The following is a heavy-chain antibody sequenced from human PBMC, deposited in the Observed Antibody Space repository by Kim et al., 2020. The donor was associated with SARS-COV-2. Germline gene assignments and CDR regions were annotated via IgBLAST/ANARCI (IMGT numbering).Heavy chain of an antibody. CDR3: ARGQPSSGRNYYYYYGMD. D-gene: IGHD6-19*01. CDR2: INHSGST. V-gene: IGHV4-34*01. Sequence: SETLSLTCAVYGGSFSGYYWSWIRQPPGKGLEWIGEINHSGSTNYNPSLKSRVTISVDTSKNQFSLKLSSVTAADTAVYYCARGQPSSGRNYYYYYGMD. CDR1: GGSFSGYY. J-gene: IGHJ6*01.